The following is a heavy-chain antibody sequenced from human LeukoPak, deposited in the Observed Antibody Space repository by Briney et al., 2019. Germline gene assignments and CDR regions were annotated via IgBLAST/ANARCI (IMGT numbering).Heavy chain of an antibody. CDR1: GFIFSRYG. CDR2: ISYGGSNK. Sequence: GGSLRLSCAASGFIFSRYGMYWVRQAPGKGLEWMAVISYGGSNKYYADSVRSRFIISRDDSKNTLYLQMNSLRIDDTAVYYCAKDGAPYDSPTEGWFDPWGQGTLVTVSS. CDR3: AKDGAPYDSPTEGWFDP. D-gene: IGHD3-22*01. J-gene: IGHJ5*02. V-gene: IGHV3-30*18.